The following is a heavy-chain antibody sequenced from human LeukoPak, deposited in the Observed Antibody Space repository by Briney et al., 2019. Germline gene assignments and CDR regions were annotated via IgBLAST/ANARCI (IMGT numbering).Heavy chain of an antibody. D-gene: IGHD6-19*01. Sequence: GGSLRLSCAASGFTFSSYAMSWVRQAPGKGLEWVSAISGSGGSTYYADSVKGRFTISRDNSKNTLYLQVNSLRAEDTAVYYCAKDLVATTQWLVSYAFDIWGQGTMVTVSS. CDR2: ISGSGGST. CDR1: GFTFSSYA. V-gene: IGHV3-23*01. CDR3: AKDLVATTQWLVSYAFDI. J-gene: IGHJ3*02.